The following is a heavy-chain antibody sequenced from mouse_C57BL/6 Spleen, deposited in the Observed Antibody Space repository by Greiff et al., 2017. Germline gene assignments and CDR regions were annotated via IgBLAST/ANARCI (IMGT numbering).Heavy chain of an antibody. CDR3: ARWRDTTVVDWYFDV. V-gene: IGHV1-54*01. CDR2: IYPGSGST. D-gene: IGHD1-1*01. Sequence: QVQLQQSGAELVRPGTSVKVSCKASGYAFTNYLIEWVKQRPGQGLEWIGDIYPGSGSTNYNEKVKSKATLTVDTSSSTAYMQLSSLTSEDSAVYYCARWRDTTVVDWYFDVWGTGTTVTVSS. J-gene: IGHJ1*03. CDR1: GYAFTNYL.